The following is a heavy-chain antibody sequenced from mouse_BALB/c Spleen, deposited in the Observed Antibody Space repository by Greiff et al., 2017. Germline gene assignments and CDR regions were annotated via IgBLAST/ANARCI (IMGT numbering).Heavy chain of an antibody. CDR1: GYTFTDYA. J-gene: IGHJ4*01. Sequence: VMLVESGPELVKPGASVKMSCKGSGYTFTDYAMHWVKQCHAKSLEWIGVISTYNGNTNYNQKFKGKATMTVDKSSSTAYMELARLTSEDSAIYYCARALLRLRGAMDYWGQGTSVTVSS. CDR2: ISTYNGNT. CDR3: ARALLRLRGAMDY. V-gene: IGHV1-67*01. D-gene: IGHD1-2*01.